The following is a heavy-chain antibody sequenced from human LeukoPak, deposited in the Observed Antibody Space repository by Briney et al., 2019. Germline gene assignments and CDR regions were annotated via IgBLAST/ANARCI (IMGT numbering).Heavy chain of an antibody. CDR2: IKQDGSEK. Sequence: GGSLRLSCAASGSTFSSYWMSWVRQAPGKGLEWVANIKQDGSEKYYVDSVKGRFTISRDNAKDSLYLQMNSLRAEDTAVYYCAKVSHLVIDYWGQGTLVTVSS. D-gene: IGHD3-3*02. V-gene: IGHV3-7*01. J-gene: IGHJ4*02. CDR3: AKVSHLVIDY. CDR1: GSTFSSYW.